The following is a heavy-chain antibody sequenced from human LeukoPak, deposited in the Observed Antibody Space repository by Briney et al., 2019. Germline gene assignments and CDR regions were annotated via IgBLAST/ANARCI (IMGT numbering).Heavy chain of an antibody. CDR1: GYNFRSFG. CDR3: ARGATLRYMDV. D-gene: IGHD5-12*01. Sequence: GASVKVSCKASGYNFRSFGISWVRQAPGQGLEWMGWITVHNDNTKYAEKFQGRVTMTTDTATSTAYMDLRSLRSDDTAVYYCARGATLRYMDVWGKGTTVTVSS. CDR2: ITVHNDNT. J-gene: IGHJ6*03. V-gene: IGHV1-18*01.